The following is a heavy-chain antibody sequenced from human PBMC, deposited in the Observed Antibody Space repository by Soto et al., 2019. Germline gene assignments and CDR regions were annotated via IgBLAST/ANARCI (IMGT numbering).Heavy chain of an antibody. CDR1: GFTFRSYG. Sequence: QMQLVESGGGVVQPGRSLRLSCAASGFTFRSYGIHWVRQAPGKGLEWVALIWFDGSKKYYVDSVKGRFAVSRDNSKNTLYLQMNSLRVEDTAVYYCARDRLVPYGYGMDVCGPGTTVTVSS. V-gene: IGHV3-33*01. J-gene: IGHJ6*02. CDR2: IWFDGSKK. D-gene: IGHD2-2*01. CDR3: ARDRLVPYGYGMDV.